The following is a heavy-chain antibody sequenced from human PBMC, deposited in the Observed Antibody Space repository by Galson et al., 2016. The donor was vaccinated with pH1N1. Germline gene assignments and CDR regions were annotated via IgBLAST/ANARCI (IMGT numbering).Heavy chain of an antibody. CDR3: ARLGILATIDYHYYMDV. J-gene: IGHJ6*03. Sequence: QSGAEVKKPGESLKISCKGTGYSFSTYWIAWVRQMPGEGLEWMGIIYLGDSDTRYSPSFQGQVTISADKSISAAYLQWSSLQASDTAMYFCARLGILATIDYHYYMDVWGKGTTVTVSS. CDR2: IYLGDSDT. CDR1: GYSFSTYW. V-gene: IGHV5-51*01. D-gene: IGHD1-26*01.